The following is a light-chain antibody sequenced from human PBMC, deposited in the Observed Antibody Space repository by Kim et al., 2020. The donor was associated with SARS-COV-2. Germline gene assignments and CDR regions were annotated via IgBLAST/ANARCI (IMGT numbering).Light chain of an antibody. V-gene: IGKV1-5*03. CDR3: QQYNSNLYS. Sequence: DIQMTQSPSTLSASVGYRVTITCRASQSISSWLAWYQQKPGKVPKLLIYEATNLASGVPSMFTGSGSGTEFTLTIGSLQPDDFATYYCQQYNSNLYSVGQGTKLEI. CDR2: EAT. J-gene: IGKJ2*03. CDR1: QSISSW.